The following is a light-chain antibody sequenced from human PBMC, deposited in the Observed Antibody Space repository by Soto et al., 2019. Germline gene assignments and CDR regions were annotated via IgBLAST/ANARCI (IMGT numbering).Light chain of an antibody. Sequence: QSVLTQPPSVSGAPGQAVTISCTGSSSNIGAGYNVHWYQHLPGTAPKLLIYDNNNRPSGIPARFSGSKSDTSASLAITGLQAEDEADYYCQSFDNSLSGSDVFGTGTKLTVL. J-gene: IGLJ1*01. CDR1: SSNIGAGYN. V-gene: IGLV1-40*01. CDR3: QSFDNSLSGSDV. CDR2: DNN.